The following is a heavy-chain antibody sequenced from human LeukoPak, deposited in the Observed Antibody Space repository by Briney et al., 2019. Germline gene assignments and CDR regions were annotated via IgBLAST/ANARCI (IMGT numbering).Heavy chain of an antibody. CDR1: GFTFTSSA. CDR3: AAFIDVHYGMDV. D-gene: IGHD3-16*01. V-gene: IGHV1-58*02. J-gene: IGHJ6*02. Sequence: ASVKVSCKASGFTFTSSAMQWVRQARGQRLEWIGWIVVGSGNTNYAQKFQERVTITRDMSTSTAYMELSSLRSEDTAVYYCAAFIDVHYGMDVWDQGTTVTVSS. CDR2: IVVGSGNT.